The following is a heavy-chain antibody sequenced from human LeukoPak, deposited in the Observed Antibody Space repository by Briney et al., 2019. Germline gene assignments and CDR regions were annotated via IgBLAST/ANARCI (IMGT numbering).Heavy chain of an antibody. CDR3: ARDSAGTADWRGAFDI. J-gene: IGHJ3*02. CDR2: TYYRSKWYN. D-gene: IGHD1-14*01. CDR1: GDSVSSNSAA. Sequence: SQTLSLICAISGDSVSSNSAAWNWIRQSPSRGLEWLGRTYYRSKWYNDYAVSVKSRITINPDTSKNQFSLQLNSVTPEDTAVYYCARDSAGTADWRGAFDIWGQGTMVTVSS. V-gene: IGHV6-1*01.